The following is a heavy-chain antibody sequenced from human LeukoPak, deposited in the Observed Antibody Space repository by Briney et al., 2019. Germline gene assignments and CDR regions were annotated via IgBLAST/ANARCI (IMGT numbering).Heavy chain of an antibody. CDR2: MNPNSGNT. D-gene: IGHD5-24*01. CDR1: GYTFTSYD. V-gene: IGHV1-8*01. J-gene: IGHJ4*02. CDR3: ARGGVAGYNLDY. Sequence: ASVKVSCKASGYTFTSYDINWVRQATGQGLEWMGWMNPNSGNTGYAQKFQGRVTKTRNTSISTAYMELSSLRSEDTAVYYCARGGVAGYNLDYWGQGTLVTVSS.